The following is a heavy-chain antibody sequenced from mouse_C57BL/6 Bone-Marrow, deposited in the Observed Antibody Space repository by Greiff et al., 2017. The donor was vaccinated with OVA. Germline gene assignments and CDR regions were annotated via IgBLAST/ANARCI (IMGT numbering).Heavy chain of an antibody. J-gene: IGHJ3*01. CDR1: GFPFSSYA. CDR3: ASLFAY. V-gene: IGHV5-4*03. Sequence: EVKLMESGGGLVKPGGSLKLSCAASGFPFSSYAMSWVRQTPEKRLEWVATISDGGSYTYYPDNVKGRFTISRDNAKNNLYLQMSHLKSEDTAMYYCASLFAYWGQGTLVTVSA. CDR2: ISDGGSYT.